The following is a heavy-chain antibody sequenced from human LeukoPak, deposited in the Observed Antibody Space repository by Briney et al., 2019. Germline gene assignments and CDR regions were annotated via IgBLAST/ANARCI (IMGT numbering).Heavy chain of an antibody. D-gene: IGHD3-16*01. CDR1: GGSFSGYY. J-gene: IGHJ4*02. V-gene: IGHV4-34*01. Sequence: SETLSLTCAVYGGSFSGYYWSWIRQPPGKGLEWIGEINHSGSTNYNPSLKSRVTISVDTSKNQFSLRLNSVTAADTAVYYCARFPRGLIRSYWGQGTLVTVSS. CDR2: INHSGST. CDR3: ARFPRGLIRSY.